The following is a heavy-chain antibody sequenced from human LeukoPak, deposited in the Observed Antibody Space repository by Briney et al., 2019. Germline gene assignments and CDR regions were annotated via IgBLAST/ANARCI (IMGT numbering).Heavy chain of an antibody. CDR2: IWHDGSGK. J-gene: IGHJ4*02. Sequence: QSGGSLRLSCAASGFTFSNYGMHWVRQAPGKGLEWVAIIWHDGSGKYYADSVKGRFTISRDNSKNTLFLQMNSLRAEDTAVYFCTRQSENFSLDYWGQGTLVTVSS. V-gene: IGHV3-33*01. CDR1: GFTFSNYG. CDR3: TRQSENFSLDY. D-gene: IGHD3-3*01.